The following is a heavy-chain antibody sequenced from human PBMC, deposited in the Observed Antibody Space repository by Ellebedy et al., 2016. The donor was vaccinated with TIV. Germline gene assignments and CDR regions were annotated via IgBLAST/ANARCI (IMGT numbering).Heavy chain of an antibody. CDR1: KFTFTNYE. J-gene: IGHJ4*02. Sequence: GESLKISCAASKFTFTNYEMNWVRQAPGKGLEWISYISGSGTIIYYAASVKGRFTISRDNARKSLYLQMNNLRDEDTAVYYCARGYGSGTHYKVYYFDSWGQGTLVTVSS. D-gene: IGHD3-10*01. V-gene: IGHV3-48*03. CDR3: ARGYGSGTHYKVYYFDS. CDR2: ISGSGTII.